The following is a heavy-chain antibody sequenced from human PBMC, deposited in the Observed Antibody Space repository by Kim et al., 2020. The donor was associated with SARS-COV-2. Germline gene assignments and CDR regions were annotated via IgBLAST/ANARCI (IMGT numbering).Heavy chain of an antibody. CDR1: GFTFSSYE. V-gene: IGHV3-48*03. CDR3: ARDWAGGIAVTSIPDYFDS. J-gene: IGHJ4*02. CDR2: ISSSGSTI. Sequence: GGSLRLSCAASGFTFSSYEMNWVRQAPGKGLEWVSYISSSGSTIYYADSVKGRFTISRDNAKNSLYLQMNSLRAEDTAVYYCARDWAGGIAVTSIPDYFDSWGQGTLVTVSP. D-gene: IGHD6-19*01.